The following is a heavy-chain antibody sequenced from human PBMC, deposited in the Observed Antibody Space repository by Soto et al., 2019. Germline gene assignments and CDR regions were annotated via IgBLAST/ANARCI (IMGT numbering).Heavy chain of an antibody. Sequence: EVQLVESGGGLVKPGGSLRLSCAASGFIFSTYSMNWVRQAPGKGLEWVSSISSSSSYIYYADSVKGRFTISRDNAKNSLYLQMSSLRAEDTAVYYCARGVCSSTSCKPYYFDYWGQGTLVTVSS. D-gene: IGHD2-2*01. CDR3: ARGVCSSTSCKPYYFDY. CDR1: GFIFSTYS. V-gene: IGHV3-21*06. CDR2: ISSSSSYI. J-gene: IGHJ4*02.